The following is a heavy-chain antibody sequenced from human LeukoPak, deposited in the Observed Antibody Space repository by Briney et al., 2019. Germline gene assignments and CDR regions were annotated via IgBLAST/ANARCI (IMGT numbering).Heavy chain of an antibody. J-gene: IGHJ4*02. V-gene: IGHV3-23*01. CDR2: ISGSGGST. CDR1: GFTFSSYA. CDR3: AKARGGDIVVVPAANFDY. Sequence: PGGSLRLSCAASGFTFSSYAMSWVRQAPGKGLEWVSAISGSGGSTYYADSVKGRFTISRDNSKNTLYLQMNSLRAEDTAVYYCAKARGGDIVVVPAANFDYWGQGTLVTVSS. D-gene: IGHD2-2*01.